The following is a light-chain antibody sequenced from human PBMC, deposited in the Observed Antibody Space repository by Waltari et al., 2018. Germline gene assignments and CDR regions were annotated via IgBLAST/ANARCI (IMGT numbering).Light chain of an antibody. CDR2: AAS. CDR3: LQRAPRHPMIT. CDR1: QNINSY. J-gene: IGKJ5*01. V-gene: IGKV3D-11*02. Sequence: RASQNINSYLAWYQQKPRQAPRPPIYAASTRATGIPARFSGIGSGTDFTLTIISLEPEDSAVYYSLQRAPRHPMITFGQGTRVEIK.